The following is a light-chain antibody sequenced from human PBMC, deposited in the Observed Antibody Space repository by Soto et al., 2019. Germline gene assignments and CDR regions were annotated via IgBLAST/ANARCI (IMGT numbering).Light chain of an antibody. CDR3: QQYGSSPIT. V-gene: IGKV3-20*01. CDR1: QSVSSTY. CDR2: GAS. J-gene: IGKJ5*01. Sequence: EIVLTQSPGTLSLSPGERATLSCRASQSVSSTYLAWYQQKPGQAPRLLIYGASSGATGIPDRFSGSGSGTDFTLTISRLEPEEFAVYYCQQYGSSPITFGQGTRLEIK.